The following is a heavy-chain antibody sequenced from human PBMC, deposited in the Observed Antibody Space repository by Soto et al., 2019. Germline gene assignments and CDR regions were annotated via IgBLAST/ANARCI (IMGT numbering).Heavy chain of an antibody. CDR1: GGTFSSYR. J-gene: IGHJ4*02. D-gene: IGHD6-13*01. CDR3: VRDSGAKLSSS. V-gene: IGHV1-69*13. CDR2: IVPIYRTA. Sequence: GAPVKVSCKASGGTFSSYRINWVRQAPGQGLEWVGGIVPIYRTADYAQKFQGRVTITADESARTSYVELRSLKPQDTAVYYCVRDSGAKLSSSWGQGTLVTVSS.